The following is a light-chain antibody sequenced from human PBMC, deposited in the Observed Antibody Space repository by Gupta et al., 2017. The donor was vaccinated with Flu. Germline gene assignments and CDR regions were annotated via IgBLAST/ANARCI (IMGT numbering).Light chain of an antibody. V-gene: IGKV4-1*01. Sequence: NCNSSQIVLSSTNNKNYLAWYQQQPGQPPKLLIYWASTRESGVPDRFSGSGSGTDFTLTISSLQAEDVAVYYCQQYYSTPWTFGQGTKVEIK. CDR3: QQYYSTPWT. CDR2: WAS. CDR1: QIVLSSTNNKNY. J-gene: IGKJ1*01.